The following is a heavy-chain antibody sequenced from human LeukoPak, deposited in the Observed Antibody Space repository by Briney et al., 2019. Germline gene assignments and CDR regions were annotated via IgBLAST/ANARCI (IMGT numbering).Heavy chain of an antibody. CDR2: INPNSGGT. V-gene: IGHV1-2*02. CDR1: GYTFTGYY. D-gene: IGHD2-2*01. J-gene: IGHJ6*02. Sequence: GASVKVSCKASGYTFTGYYMHWVRQAPGQGLEWMGWINPNSGGTNYAQKFQGRVTMTRDTSISTAYMELSRLRSDDTAVYYCARGDIVVVPAANSTRKRLRYYYGMDVWGQGTTVTVSS. CDR3: ARGDIVVVPAANSTRKRLRYYYGMDV.